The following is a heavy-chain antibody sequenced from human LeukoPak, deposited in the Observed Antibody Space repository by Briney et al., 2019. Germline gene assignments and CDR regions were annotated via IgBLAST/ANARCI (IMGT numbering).Heavy chain of an antibody. CDR1: GGSINSYY. Sequence: SETLSLTCTVSGGSINSYYWSWIRQTPGKGLEWIGYIYYSGSTNYNPSLKSRVTISVDTSKNQFSLKLSSVTAADTAVYYCARARYGGYYSYWGQGTLVTVSS. V-gene: IGHV4-59*01. CDR3: ARARYGGYYSY. D-gene: IGHD3-22*01. CDR2: IYYSGST. J-gene: IGHJ4*02.